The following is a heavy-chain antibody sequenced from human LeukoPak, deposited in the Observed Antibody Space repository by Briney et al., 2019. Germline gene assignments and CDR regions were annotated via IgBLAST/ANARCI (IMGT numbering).Heavy chain of an antibody. J-gene: IGHJ3*02. D-gene: IGHD6-19*01. CDR1: GGSIRCYY. CDR3: ARNHDDSGWAFDI. CDR2: IDYSGST. V-gene: IGHV4-59*01. Sequence: ESGPTLVKPSETLSLTCTVSGGSIRCYYWSWIRQPPGKGLEWIGYIDYSGSTNYNPSLKSRVTISVDTCKNQFSLKLNSVTAADTAVYYCARNHDDSGWAFDIWGQGTMVTVS.